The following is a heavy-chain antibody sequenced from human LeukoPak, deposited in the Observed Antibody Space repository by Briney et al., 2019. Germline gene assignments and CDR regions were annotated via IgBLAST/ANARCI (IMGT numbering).Heavy chain of an antibody. CDR2: INHSGST. CDR3: ARLVVVPAAIFYYYYYYGMDV. V-gene: IGHV4-34*01. J-gene: IGHJ6*02. D-gene: IGHD2-2*01. Sequence: PSETLSLTCAVYGGSFSGYYWSWIRQPPGKGLEWIGEINHSGSTNYNPSLKSRVTISVDTSKNQFSLKLSSVTAADTAVYYCARLVVVPAAIFYYYYYYGMDVWGQGTTVTVSS. CDR1: GGSFSGYY.